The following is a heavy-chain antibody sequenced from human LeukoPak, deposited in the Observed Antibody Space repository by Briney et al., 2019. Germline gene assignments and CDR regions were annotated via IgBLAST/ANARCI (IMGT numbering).Heavy chain of an antibody. CDR3: ARGLWGGYCSGGSCLGFDP. J-gene: IGHJ5*02. D-gene: IGHD2-15*01. V-gene: IGHV1-8*01. CDR2: MNPNSGNT. Sequence: ASVKVSCKASGYTFTSYDINWVRQATGQGLEWMGWMNPNSGNTRYAQKFQGRVTMTRNTSISTAYMELSSLRSEDTAVYYCARGLWGGYCSGGSCLGFDPWGQGTLVTVSS. CDR1: GYTFTSYD.